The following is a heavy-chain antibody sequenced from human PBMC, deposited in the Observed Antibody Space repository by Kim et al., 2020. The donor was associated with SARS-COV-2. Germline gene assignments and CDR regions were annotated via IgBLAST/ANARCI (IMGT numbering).Heavy chain of an antibody. D-gene: IGHD5-18*01. V-gene: IGHV3-30*18. J-gene: IGHJ3*02. Sequence: GGSLRLSCAASGFTFSSYGMHWVRQAPGKGLEWVAVISYDGSNKYYADSVKGRFTISRDNSKNTLYLQMNSLRAEDTAVYYCAKDRSYGNHEDAFDIWGQGTMVTVSS. CDR1: GFTFSSYG. CDR2: ISYDGSNK. CDR3: AKDRSYGNHEDAFDI.